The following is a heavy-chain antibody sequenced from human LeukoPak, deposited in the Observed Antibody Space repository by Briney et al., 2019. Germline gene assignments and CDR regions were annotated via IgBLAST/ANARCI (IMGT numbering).Heavy chain of an antibody. CDR1: GGSISSYY. CDR2: IYYSGST. V-gene: IGHV4-59*01. Sequence: SETLSLTCTVSGGSISSYYWSWIRQPPGKGLEGIGYIYYSGSTNYNPSLTSRVTISVDTSKNQFSLKLSSVTAADTAVYYCARGESDSSCYYHPPPDYWGQGTLVTVSS. D-gene: IGHD3-22*01. CDR3: ARGESDSSCYYHPPPDY. J-gene: IGHJ4*02.